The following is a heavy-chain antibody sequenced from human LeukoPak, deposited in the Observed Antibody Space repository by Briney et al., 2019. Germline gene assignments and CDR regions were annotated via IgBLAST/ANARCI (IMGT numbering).Heavy chain of an antibody. CDR3: ARDPSSGSYYVGFFYYYYMDV. CDR1: GFTFSSYS. J-gene: IGHJ6*03. Sequence: PGGSLRLSCAASGFTFSSYSMNWVRQAPGKGLEWVSSISSSSGYIYYADSVKGRFTISRDNAKNSLYLQMNSLRAEDTAVYYCARDPSSGSYYVGFFYYYYMDVWGKGTTVTVSS. D-gene: IGHD1-26*01. V-gene: IGHV3-21*01. CDR2: ISSSSGYI.